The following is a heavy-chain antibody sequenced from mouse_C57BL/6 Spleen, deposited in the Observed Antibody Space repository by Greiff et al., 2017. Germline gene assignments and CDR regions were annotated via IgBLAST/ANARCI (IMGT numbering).Heavy chain of an antibody. D-gene: IGHD2-3*01. J-gene: IGHJ2*01. CDR3: ARCYDGYPDD. CDR1: GYTFTSYW. CDR2: IYPGSGST. V-gene: IGHV1-55*01. Sequence: QVQLQQPGAELVKPGASVKMSCKASGYTFTSYWITWVKQRPGQGLEWIGDIYPGSGSTNYNEKFKSKATLTVDTSSSTAYMQRSSLTSADSAVYYCARCYDGYPDDWGQGTPLTVSS.